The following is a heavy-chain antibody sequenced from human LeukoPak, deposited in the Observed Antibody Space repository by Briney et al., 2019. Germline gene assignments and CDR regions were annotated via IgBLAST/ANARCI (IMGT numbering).Heavy chain of an antibody. V-gene: IGHV3-23*01. J-gene: IGHJ6*02. CDR3: AKAASSSWPSYYYGMDV. Sequence: GGSLRLSCAASGFIFSSYSMSWVRQAPGKGLEWVSVITGSGGNTYYADSVKGRFTISKDNSKNTVYLRMSSLRVDDTAVYYCAKAASSSWPSYYYGMDVWGQGTTVTVSS. D-gene: IGHD6-13*01. CDR1: GFIFSSYS. CDR2: ITGSGGNT.